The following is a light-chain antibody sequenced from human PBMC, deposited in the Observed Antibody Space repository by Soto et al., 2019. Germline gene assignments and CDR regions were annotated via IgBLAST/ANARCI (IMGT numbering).Light chain of an antibody. CDR1: NIGSKS. CDR2: YDS. V-gene: IGLV3-21*04. J-gene: IGLJ2*01. CDR3: QVWDSSRAVV. Sequence: SSELTQPPSVSVAPGKTARITCGGNNIGSKSVHWYQQKPGQAPVLVIYYDSDRPSGIPERFSGSNSGNTATLTISRVEAGDEADYYCQVWDSSRAVVFGGGTKLTVL.